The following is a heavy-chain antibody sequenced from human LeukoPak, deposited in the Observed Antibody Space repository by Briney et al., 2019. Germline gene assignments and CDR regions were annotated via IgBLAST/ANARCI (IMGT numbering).Heavy chain of an antibody. CDR3: ARVGRAGYYYGSGSYLDY. Sequence: SETLSLTCAVYGGSFSGYYWSWIRQPPGKGLEWIGGINHSGSTNYNPSLKSRVTISVDTSKNQFSLKLSSVTAADTAVYYCARVGRAGYYYGSGSYLDYWGQGTLVTVSS. CDR2: INHSGST. V-gene: IGHV4-34*01. CDR1: GGSFSGYY. J-gene: IGHJ4*02. D-gene: IGHD3-10*01.